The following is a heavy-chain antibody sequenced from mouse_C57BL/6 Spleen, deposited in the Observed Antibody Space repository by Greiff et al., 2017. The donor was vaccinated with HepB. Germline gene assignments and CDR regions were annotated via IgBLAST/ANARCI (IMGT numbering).Heavy chain of an antibody. D-gene: IGHD1-1*01. CDR1: GFSLTSYG. CDR2: IWSGGST. Sequence: QVQLQQSGPGLVQPSPPLSITCTVSGFSLTSYGVHWVRQSPGKGLEWLGVIWSGGSTDYNAAFISRLSISKDNSKSQVFFKMNSLQADDTARYYCASPRDYCGSSHWYFGGWGTGTTVTVS. CDR3: ASPRDYCGSSHWYFGG. J-gene: IGHJ1*03. V-gene: IGHV2-2*01.